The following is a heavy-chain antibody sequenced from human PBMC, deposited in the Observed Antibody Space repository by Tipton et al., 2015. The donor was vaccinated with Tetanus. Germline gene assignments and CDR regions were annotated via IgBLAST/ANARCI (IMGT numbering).Heavy chain of an antibody. Sequence: GSLRLSCAASGFTFSSFGMTWVRQAPGRGLEWVSAISSSGGSTFYADSVKGRFTISRDNSKNTLYLQINSLRAEDTAVYYCAKDYCGGDTCYRPLNYWGRGTLVTVSS. CDR1: GFTFSSFG. CDR3: AKDYCGGDTCYRPLNY. CDR2: ISSSGGST. J-gene: IGHJ4*02. D-gene: IGHD2-21*01. V-gene: IGHV3-23*01.